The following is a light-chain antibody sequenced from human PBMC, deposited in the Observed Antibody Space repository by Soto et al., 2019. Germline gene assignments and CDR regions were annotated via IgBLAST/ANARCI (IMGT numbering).Light chain of an antibody. CDR1: QIISSSY. V-gene: IGKV3-20*01. CDR2: GAS. J-gene: IGKJ2*01. CDR3: HQYGGSPWYT. Sequence: EIVLTQSPGTLSLAVGERATLSCRASQIISSSYLAWYQQRPGQAPKLLIYGASRRATGVPDRFSGSESGTDFTLTISRVEPEDFAVYYYHQYGGSPWYTFGQGTRLEV.